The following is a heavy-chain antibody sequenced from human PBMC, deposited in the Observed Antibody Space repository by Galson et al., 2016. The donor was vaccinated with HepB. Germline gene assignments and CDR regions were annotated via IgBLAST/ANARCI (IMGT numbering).Heavy chain of an antibody. CDR3: AVYGNTRPSRSFGP. D-gene: IGHD2-8*01. V-gene: IGHV3-21*04. CDR1: GFTFNTYS. J-gene: IGHJ5*02. CDR2: ISSTSSYI. Sequence: SLRLSCAASGFTFNTYSMNWVRQAPGTGLEWVSSISSTSSYIYYADSVKGRFAIFRDNAKNSLYLQMDSLRVEDTAVYYCAVYGNTRPSRSFGPWGQGTLVTVSS.